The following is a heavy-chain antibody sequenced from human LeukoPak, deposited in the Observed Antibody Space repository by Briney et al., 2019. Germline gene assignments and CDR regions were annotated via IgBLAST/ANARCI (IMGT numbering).Heavy chain of an antibody. J-gene: IGHJ4*02. CDR3: VRLGDNLSFDY. Sequence: SETLSLTCAVSGYSITNDYYWGCIRQPPGKGLEWIGNTHHSGSSYYNPSLKSRVTMSVDTSKNKFSLNLSSVPAADTAVYYCVRLGDNLSFDYWGQGTLVTVSS. CDR1: GYSITNDYY. D-gene: IGHD4/OR15-4a*01. CDR2: THHSGSS. V-gene: IGHV4-38-2*01.